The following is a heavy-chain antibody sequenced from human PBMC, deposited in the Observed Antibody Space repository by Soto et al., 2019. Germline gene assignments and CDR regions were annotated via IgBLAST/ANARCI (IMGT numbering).Heavy chain of an antibody. V-gene: IGHV3-74*01. CDR2: INSDGST. J-gene: IGHJ4*02. CDR1: GFTFSNYR. Sequence: GGSLRLSCAASGFTFSNYRMHWVRQAPGKGLVWVSSINSDGSTNYADSVEGRFTISRDNAKNTLYLQMNSLRVEDATIYYCTRDRDGLAYWGQGTLVTVSS. CDR3: TRDRDGLAY.